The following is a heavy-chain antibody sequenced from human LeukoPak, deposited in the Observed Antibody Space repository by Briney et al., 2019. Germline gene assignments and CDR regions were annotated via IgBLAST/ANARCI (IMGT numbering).Heavy chain of an antibody. J-gene: IGHJ4*02. D-gene: IGHD1-26*01. CDR2: ISSSSSYI. V-gene: IGHV3-21*01. Sequence: PGGSLRLSCAASGFTFSSYSMNWVRQAPGKGLEWVSSISSSSSYIYYADSVKGRFTISRDNSKNTLYLQMNSLRAEDTAVYYCARSGSYYKLFDYWGQGTLVTVSS. CDR1: GFTFSSYS. CDR3: ARSGSYYKLFDY.